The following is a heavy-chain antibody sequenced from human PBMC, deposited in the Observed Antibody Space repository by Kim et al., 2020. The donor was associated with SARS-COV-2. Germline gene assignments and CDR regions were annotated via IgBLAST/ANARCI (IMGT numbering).Heavy chain of an antibody. V-gene: IGHV5-51*01. J-gene: IGHJ6*02. D-gene: IGHD2-2*01. CDR3: ARHLSPASGLGPSVVPDENYGMDV. CDR2: IYPGDSDT. CDR1: GYSFTSYW. Sequence: GESLKISCKGSGYSFTSYWIGWVRQMPGKGLEWMGIIYPGDSDTRYSPSFQGQVTISADKSISTAYLQWSSLKASDTAMYYCARHLSPASGLGPSVVPDENYGMDVWGQGTTVTVSS.